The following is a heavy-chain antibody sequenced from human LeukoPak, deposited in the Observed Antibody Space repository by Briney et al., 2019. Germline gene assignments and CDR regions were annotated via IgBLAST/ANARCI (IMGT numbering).Heavy chain of an antibody. CDR1: GGPISSGDYY. D-gene: IGHD6-13*01. CDR3: ARGKWQQLANPFDY. J-gene: IGHJ4*02. CDR2: IYYSGST. V-gene: IGHV4-30-4*01. Sequence: SETLSLTCAVSGGPISSGDYYWSWIRQPPGKGLEWIGYIYYSGSTYYNPSLKSRVTISVDTSKNQFSLKLSSVTAADTAVYYCARGKWQQLANPFDYWGQGTLVTVSS.